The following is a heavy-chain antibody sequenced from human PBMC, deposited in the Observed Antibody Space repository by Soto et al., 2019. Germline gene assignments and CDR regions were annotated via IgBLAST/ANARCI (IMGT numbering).Heavy chain of an antibody. CDR2: IYSSGNT. CDR1: GGTISGYY. Sequence: SETLSLTCSVSGGTISGYYWTWIRQPAGKGLEWIGRIYSSGNTKYNPSLQSRVTMSLDTSNNQFSLRLTSVTAADTAVYYCARGQRFSDWFDSWGQGTLVTVSS. V-gene: IGHV4-4*07. CDR3: ARGQRFSDWFDS. J-gene: IGHJ5*01. D-gene: IGHD3-3*01.